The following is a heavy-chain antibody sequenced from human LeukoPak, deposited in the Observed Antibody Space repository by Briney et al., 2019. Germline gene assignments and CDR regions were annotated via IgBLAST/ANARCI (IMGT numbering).Heavy chain of an antibody. Sequence: PGGSLRLSCAASGFTFNNYVMSWVRQAPGKGLEWVSGVVSSGGSTYYADSVKGRFTISRDNSKNTVYLQMNSLRPEDTAIYYCAKDNTWNQEPYFFNYWGQGTLVTVSS. CDR3: AKDNTWNQEPYFFNY. V-gene: IGHV3-23*01. CDR2: VVSSGGST. J-gene: IGHJ4*02. D-gene: IGHD1-14*01. CDR1: GFTFNNYV.